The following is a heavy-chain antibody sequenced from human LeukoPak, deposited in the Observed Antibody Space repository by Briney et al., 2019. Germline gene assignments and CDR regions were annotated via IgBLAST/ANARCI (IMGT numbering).Heavy chain of an antibody. V-gene: IGHV4-4*07. D-gene: IGHD3-10*01. CDR2: IYTSGST. CDR3: ARDDVFGEGGYFDY. CDR1: GGSISSYY. Sequence: KPSETLSLTCTVSGGSISSYYWSWIRQPAGKGLEWIGRIYTSGSTNYNPSLKSPVTMSVDMSKTQFSLNLSSVTAADTAVDYCARDDVFGEGGYFDYWGQGTLVTVSS. J-gene: IGHJ4*02.